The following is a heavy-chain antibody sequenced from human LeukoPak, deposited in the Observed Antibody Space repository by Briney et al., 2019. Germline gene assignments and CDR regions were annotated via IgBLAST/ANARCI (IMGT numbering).Heavy chain of an antibody. CDR1: GFTFSSYS. CDR3: AKDPVVGLWFGEPRGGYYFDY. J-gene: IGHJ4*02. D-gene: IGHD3-10*01. Sequence: GGSLRLSCAASGFTFSSYSMNWVRQAPGKGLEWVSAISGSGGSTYYADSVKGRFTISRDNSKNTLYLQMNSLRAEDTAVYYCAKDPVVGLWFGEPRGGYYFDYWGQGTLVTVSS. V-gene: IGHV3-23*01. CDR2: ISGSGGST.